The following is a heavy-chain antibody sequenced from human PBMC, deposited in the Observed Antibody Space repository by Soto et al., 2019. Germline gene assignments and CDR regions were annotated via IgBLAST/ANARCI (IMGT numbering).Heavy chain of an antibody. CDR2: IKSKTDGGTT. D-gene: IGHD5-18*01. CDR1: GFTFSNAW. J-gene: IGHJ4*02. V-gene: IGHV3-15*01. Sequence: EVQLVESGGGLVKPGGSLRLSCAASGFTFSNAWMSWVRQAPGKGLEWVGCIKSKTDGGTTDYAAPVKGRFTISRDDSKNTLYLQMNSLKTEDTAVYYCTTDTAMAPSSYWGQGTLVTVSS. CDR3: TTDTAMAPSSY.